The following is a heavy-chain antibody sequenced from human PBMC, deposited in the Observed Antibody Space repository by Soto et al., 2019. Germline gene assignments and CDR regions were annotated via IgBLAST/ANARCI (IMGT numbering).Heavy chain of an antibody. CDR3: ARVKYGAGWVAQVEH. V-gene: IGHV4-34*01. J-gene: IGHJ1*01. CDR1: GWSFSGYS. CDR2: INDSGSR. D-gene: IGHD2-8*01. Sequence: SPTLSLTCRFYGWSFSGYSWSGIRQRPRKGLELIGEINDSGSRHYKPSLKSRVTISVDTSKNQFYPKLSSVTAADTAVYYCARVKYGAGWVAQVEHWGQGTLVTVSS.